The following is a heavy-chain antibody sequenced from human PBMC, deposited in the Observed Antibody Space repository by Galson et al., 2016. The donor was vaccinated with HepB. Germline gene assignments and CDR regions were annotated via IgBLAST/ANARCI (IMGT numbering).Heavy chain of an antibody. V-gene: IGHV4-59*13. D-gene: IGHD2-15*01. CDR3: ARHSSYYGNFDY. CDR1: GGSISNYY. Sequence: SETLSLTCTVSGGSISNYYWSWIRQPPGKGLEWIAYIHSSGSTNYDPSLKSRVTISVDTSKNQFSLQLNSVTAADTAVYSCARHSSYYGNFDYWGQGTLVTVSS. CDR2: IHSSGST. J-gene: IGHJ4*02.